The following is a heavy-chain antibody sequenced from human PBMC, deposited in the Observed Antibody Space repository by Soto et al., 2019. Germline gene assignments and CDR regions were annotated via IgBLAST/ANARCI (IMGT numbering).Heavy chain of an antibody. CDR1: VFIFINYA. CDR2: ISGSGADT. V-gene: IGHV3-23*01. Sequence: PGWSLRLSCAPSVFIFINYAMSWVRQARGKGLEWVSAISGSGADTYYTESVKGRFTISRDNFKNTLYLQMNSLRAEDTAVYYCAKDTGRGGGSVFDYWGQGTLVTVSS. J-gene: IGHJ4*02. D-gene: IGHD2-15*01. CDR3: AKDTGRGGGSVFDY.